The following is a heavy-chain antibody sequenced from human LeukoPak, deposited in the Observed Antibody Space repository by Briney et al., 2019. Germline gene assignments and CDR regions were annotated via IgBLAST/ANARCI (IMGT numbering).Heavy chain of an antibody. J-gene: IGHJ5*02. Sequence: ASVKVSCKASGYTFTGYYIHWVRQAPGQGLEWMGWINPNSGGTNNAQKFQGRVTMTRDTSISTDYMELSSLRSEDTAVYYCARDNSVGDYAWWFDPWGQGTLVTVSS. D-gene: IGHD1-26*01. V-gene: IGHV1-2*02. CDR1: GYTFTGYY. CDR2: INPNSGGT. CDR3: ARDNSVGDYAWWFDP.